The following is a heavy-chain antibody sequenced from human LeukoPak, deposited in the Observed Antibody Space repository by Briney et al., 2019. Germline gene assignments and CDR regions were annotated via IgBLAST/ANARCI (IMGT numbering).Heavy chain of an antibody. Sequence: SGGALRLSCAASGFTFSSYAMSWVRQAPGKGLEWVGRTRNKANSYTTESAASVKGIFTISRDDSKNSLYLQMNSLKTEDTAVYYCALTTTGYSSSSDYWGQGTLVTVSS. D-gene: IGHD6-13*01. CDR2: TRNKANSYTT. CDR3: ALTTTGYSSSSDY. CDR1: GFTFSSYA. J-gene: IGHJ4*02. V-gene: IGHV3-72*01.